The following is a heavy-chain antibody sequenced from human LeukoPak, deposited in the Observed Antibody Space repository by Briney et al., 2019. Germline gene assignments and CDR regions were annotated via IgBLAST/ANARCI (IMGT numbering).Heavy chain of an antibody. CDR2: IRYDGSNK. CDR1: GFTFSSYG. D-gene: IGHD2/OR15-2a*01. J-gene: IGHJ4*02. CDR3: AKAPTALSAFDY. Sequence: GGSLRLSXAASGFTFSSYGMHWVRQAPGKGLEWVAFIRYDGSNKYYADSVKGRFTISRDNSKNTLYLQMNSLRAEDTAVYYCAKAPTALSAFDYWGQGTLVTVSS. V-gene: IGHV3-30*02.